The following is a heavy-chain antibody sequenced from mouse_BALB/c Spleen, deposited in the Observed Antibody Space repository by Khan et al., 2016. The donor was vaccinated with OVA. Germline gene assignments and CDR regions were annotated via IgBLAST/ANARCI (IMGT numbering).Heavy chain of an antibody. CDR1: GYSFTDYN. Sequence: VQLQQSGPELDKPGASVKISCKASGYSFTDYNMNWVKQSNGKSLEWIGNIDPYYGDAHYNQKFKGKATLTVDRSSSTAYMQLKSLTSEDSAVYYCTRLGTNYSFDYWDQGTTLTVSS. CDR2: IDPYYGDA. D-gene: IGHD2-1*01. J-gene: IGHJ2*01. CDR3: TRLGTNYSFDY. V-gene: IGHV1-39*01.